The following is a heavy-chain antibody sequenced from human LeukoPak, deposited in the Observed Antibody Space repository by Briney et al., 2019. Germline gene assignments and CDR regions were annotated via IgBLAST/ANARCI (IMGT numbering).Heavy chain of an antibody. J-gene: IGHJ4*02. CDR3: ARDTYGAPDS. Sequence: GGSLRLSCAASGFTFSSYAMSWVRQAPGKGLEWVSLIESSGATTYYADSVRGRFTISRDDSKNTLYLQMNSLRAEDTALYYCARDTYGAPDSWGQGTLVTVSS. CDR1: GFTFSSYA. V-gene: IGHV3-23*01. D-gene: IGHD4-17*01. CDR2: IESSGATT.